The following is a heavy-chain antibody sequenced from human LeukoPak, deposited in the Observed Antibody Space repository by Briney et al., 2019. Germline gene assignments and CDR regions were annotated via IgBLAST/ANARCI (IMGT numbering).Heavy chain of an antibody. CDR2: INHSGST. CDR1: GGSFSGYY. V-gene: IGHV4-34*01. J-gene: IGHJ3*02. D-gene: IGHD3-22*01. Sequence: SETLSLTCAVYGGSFSGYYWSWIRQPPGKGLEWIGEINHSGSTNYNPSLKSRVTISVDTSKNQFSLKLSSVTAADTAVYYCARVYYYESSGYLDAFDIWGQGTMVTVSS. CDR3: ARVYYYESSGYLDAFDI.